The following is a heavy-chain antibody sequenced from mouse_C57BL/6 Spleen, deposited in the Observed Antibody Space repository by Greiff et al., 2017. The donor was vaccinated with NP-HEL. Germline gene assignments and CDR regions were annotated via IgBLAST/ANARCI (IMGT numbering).Heavy chain of an antibody. V-gene: IGHV5-16*01. CDR3: ARESDRAYFDY. CDR1: GFTFSDYY. D-gene: IGHD3-2*01. CDR2: INYDGSST. Sequence: EVQVVESEGGLVQPGSSMKLSCTASGFTFSDYYMAWVRQVPEKGLEWVANINYDGSSTYYLDSLKSRFIISRDNAKNILYLQMSSLKSEDTATYYCARESDRAYFDYWGQGTTLTVSS. J-gene: IGHJ2*01.